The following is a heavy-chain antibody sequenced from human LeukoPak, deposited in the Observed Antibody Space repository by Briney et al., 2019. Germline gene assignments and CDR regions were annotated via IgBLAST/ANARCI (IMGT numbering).Heavy chain of an antibody. CDR2: IKSDGSST. J-gene: IGHJ3*02. D-gene: IGHD6-13*01. CDR3: TRRAAALDAFDI. Sequence: VQPGGTLRLSCAASGFTFSSYWVHWVRQAPGKGLVWVSRIKSDGSSTTYADSVKGRFTISRDNAKNTLYLQMNSLRAEDTAVYYCTRRAAALDAFDIWGQGTMVTVSS. V-gene: IGHV3-74*01. CDR1: GFTFSSYW.